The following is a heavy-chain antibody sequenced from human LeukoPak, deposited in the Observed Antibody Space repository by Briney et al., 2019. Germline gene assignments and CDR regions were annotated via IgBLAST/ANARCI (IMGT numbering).Heavy chain of an antibody. CDR2: IYSGGNT. V-gene: IGHV3-66*01. CDR1: GFTVSVNY. J-gene: IGHJ4*02. Sequence: GGSLRLSCAAFGFTVSVNYMSWVRQAPGKGLECVSVIYSGGNTYYADSVKGRFTISRDNSENTLYLQMNSLTAEDTAVYYCARAAGRWLPFDYWGQGTLVTVSS. D-gene: IGHD3-22*01. CDR3: ARAAGRWLPFDY.